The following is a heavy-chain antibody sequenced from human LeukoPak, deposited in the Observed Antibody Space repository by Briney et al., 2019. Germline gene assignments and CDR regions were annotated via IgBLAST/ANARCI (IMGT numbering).Heavy chain of an antibody. D-gene: IGHD3-22*01. CDR3: ASYQRDDSSGYYIDY. CDR1: GDSISSSSSS. Sequence: SETLSLACTVSGDSISSSSSSWGWIRQPPGKGLEWIGNISSTGSAYYNPSLKSRVTISVDTSKNQVALKLSSVTAADTAVYYCASYQRDDSSGYYIDYWGQGTLVTVSS. J-gene: IGHJ4*02. CDR2: ISSTGSA. V-gene: IGHV4-39*01.